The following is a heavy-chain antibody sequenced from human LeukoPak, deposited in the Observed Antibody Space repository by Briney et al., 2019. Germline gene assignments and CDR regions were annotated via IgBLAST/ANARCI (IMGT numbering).Heavy chain of an antibody. Sequence: GGSLRLSCAASGFTFKIYSMNWVRQAPGKGLEWVSSISASSSHMYYADSVKGRFTISRDNAKNSLYLQMNTLRAEDTAVYYCARDDTSAHFFDYWGQGTRVTVSS. CDR1: GFTFKIYS. V-gene: IGHV3-21*01. CDR2: ISASSSHM. J-gene: IGHJ4*02. CDR3: ARDDTSAHFFDY. D-gene: IGHD3-10*01.